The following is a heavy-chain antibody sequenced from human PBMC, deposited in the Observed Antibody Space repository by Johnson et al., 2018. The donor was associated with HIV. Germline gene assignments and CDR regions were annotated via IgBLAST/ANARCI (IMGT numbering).Heavy chain of an antibody. J-gene: IGHJ3*02. CDR2: IRYDGSNK. D-gene: IGHD5-12*01. CDR1: GFTFSSYG. CDR3: AKDHGWICAFDI. V-gene: IGHV3-30*02. Sequence: SLRLSCAASGFTFSSYGMHWVRQAPGKGLEWVAFIRYDGSNKYYADSVKGRFTISRDNSKNTLYLQMNSLRAEDTAVYYCAKDHGWICAFDIWGQGTMVTVSS.